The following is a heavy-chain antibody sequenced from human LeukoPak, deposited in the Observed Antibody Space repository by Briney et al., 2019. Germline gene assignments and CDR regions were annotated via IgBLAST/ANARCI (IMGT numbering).Heavy chain of an antibody. Sequence: PSETLSLTCAVYGGSFSGYYWSWIRQPPGKGLEWIGEINHSGSTNYNPSLKSRVTISVDTSKNQFSLKLSSVTAADTAVYYCARGLDDMLAYGMDVWGQGTTVTVSS. J-gene: IGHJ6*02. CDR2: INHSGST. CDR3: ARGLDDMLAYGMDV. D-gene: IGHD3-9*01. CDR1: GGSFSGYY. V-gene: IGHV4-34*01.